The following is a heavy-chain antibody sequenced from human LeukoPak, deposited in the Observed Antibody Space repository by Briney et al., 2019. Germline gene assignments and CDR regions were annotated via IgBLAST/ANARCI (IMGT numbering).Heavy chain of an antibody. D-gene: IGHD4-17*01. CDR2: IHHSGRI. CDR3: ARDGMTTVTIPPYPTNWFDP. CDR1: GGSISSDNW. J-gene: IGHJ5*02. V-gene: IGHV4-4*02. Sequence: SSETLSLTCGVSGGSISSDNWWSWVRQPPGKGLEWIGEIHHSGRINNNPSLKSRVTMSVDTSKNQFSLKLSSVTAADTAVYYCARDGMTTVTIPPYPTNWFDPWGQGTLVTVSS.